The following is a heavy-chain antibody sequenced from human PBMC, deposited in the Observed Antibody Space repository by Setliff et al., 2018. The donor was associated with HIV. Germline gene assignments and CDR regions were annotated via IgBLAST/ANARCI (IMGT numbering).Heavy chain of an antibody. J-gene: IGHJ6*03. CDR1: GYLFTGYY. D-gene: IGHD3-16*01. CDR2: VNPNSGNT. Sequence: AASVKVSCKASGYLFTGYYMHWVRQAPGQGLEWMGWVNPNSGNTGYAQKFQGRVTMTRNTSISTAYMELSSLRSEDTAVYYCARGGAGGYYYYMDVWGKGTTVTVSS. CDR3: ARGGAGGYYYYMDV. V-gene: IGHV1-8*02.